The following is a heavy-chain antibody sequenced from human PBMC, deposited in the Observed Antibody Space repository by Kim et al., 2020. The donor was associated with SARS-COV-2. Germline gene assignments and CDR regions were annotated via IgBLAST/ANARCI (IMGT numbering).Heavy chain of an antibody. CDR1: GFTVNINY. J-gene: IGHJ5*02. CDR3: ARDQGLQFFNP. V-gene: IGHV3-53*01. CDR2: LYPATNA. Sequence: GGSLRLSCAVSGFTVNINYISWVRQAPGKGLEWVAVLYPATNAEYADSVKGRFIVTRDTSRSTVFLEMNGLREEDTAVYYCARDQGLQFFNPWGQGVLVT. D-gene: IGHD6-19*01.